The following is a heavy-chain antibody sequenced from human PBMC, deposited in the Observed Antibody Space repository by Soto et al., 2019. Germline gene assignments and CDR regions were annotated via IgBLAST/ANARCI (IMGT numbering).Heavy chain of an antibody. J-gene: IGHJ5*02. CDR3: AKESWELPLQWFDP. CDR1: GFTFSSKK. Sequence: GGSLRLSCAASGFTFSSKKIRRVRQAPGKGLEWVSAISCSGGITYYADSVKGRFTISRDISKNTLYLQMNSLRAEDTAVYYCAKESWELPLQWFDPWGQGTLVTVS. CDR2: ISCSGGIT. V-gene: IGHV3-23*01. D-gene: IGHD1-26*01.